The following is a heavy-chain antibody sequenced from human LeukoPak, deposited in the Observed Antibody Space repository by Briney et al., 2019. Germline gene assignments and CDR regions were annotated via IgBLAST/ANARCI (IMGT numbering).Heavy chain of an antibody. CDR2: ISSSSSYI. J-gene: IGHJ3*02. D-gene: IGHD5-12*01. CDR1: GFTFSSYS. Sequence: PGGSLRLSCAASGFTFSSYSMNWVRQAPGKGLEWVSSISSSSSYIYYADSVKGRFTISRDNAKNSLYLQMNSLRAEDTAVYYCARDRRGYSGYDWNDAFDIWGQGTMVTVSS. V-gene: IGHV3-21*01. CDR3: ARDRRGYSGYDWNDAFDI.